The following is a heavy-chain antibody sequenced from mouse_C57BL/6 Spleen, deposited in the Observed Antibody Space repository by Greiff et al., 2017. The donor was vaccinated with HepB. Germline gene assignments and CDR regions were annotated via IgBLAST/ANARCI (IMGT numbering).Heavy chain of an antibody. D-gene: IGHD2-4*01. V-gene: IGHV1-63*01. J-gene: IGHJ3*01. CDR1: GYTFTNYW. CDR3: ARRDDYDEGASFAY. CDR2: IYPGGGYT. Sequence: VQLQQSGAELVRPGTSVKMSCKASGYTFTNYWLGWAKQRPGHGLEWIGDIYPGGGYTNYNKKFKGKATLTADKSSSTAYMQFSSLTSEDSAIYYCARRDDYDEGASFAYWGEGTLVTVSA.